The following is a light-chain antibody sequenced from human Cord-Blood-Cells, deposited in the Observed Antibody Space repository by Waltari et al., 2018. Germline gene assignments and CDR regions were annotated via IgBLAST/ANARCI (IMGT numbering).Light chain of an antibody. J-gene: IGKJ2*01. V-gene: IGKV4-1*01. CDR2: WAS. CDR1: QSVLYSSNNKNY. Sequence: DIVMTQSPDSLAVSLGERATINCKSSQSVLYSSNNKNYLAWYQHKPVQPPKLLIYWASTRESGVPDRFSGSGSGTDFTLTISSLQAEDVAVYYCQQYYSTPHTFGQGTKLEIK. CDR3: QQYYSTPHT.